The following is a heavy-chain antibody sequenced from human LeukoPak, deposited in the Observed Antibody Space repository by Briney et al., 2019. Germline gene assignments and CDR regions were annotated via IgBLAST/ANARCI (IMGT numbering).Heavy chain of an antibody. CDR3: ARGPGYSYGIDY. Sequence: ASVKVSCKASGYTFTGYYMHWVRQAPGQGLEWMGWINPNSGGTNYAQKFQGRVTMTRDTSISTAYMELSRLRSDDTAVYYYARGPGYSYGIDYWGQGTLVTVSS. CDR1: GYTFTGYY. D-gene: IGHD5-18*01. V-gene: IGHV1-2*02. CDR2: INPNSGGT. J-gene: IGHJ4*02.